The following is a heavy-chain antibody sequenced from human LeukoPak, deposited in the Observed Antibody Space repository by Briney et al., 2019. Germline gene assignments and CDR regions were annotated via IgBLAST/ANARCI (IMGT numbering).Heavy chain of an antibody. Sequence: PSETLSLTCAVYGGSFSGYYWSWIRQPPGKGLEWIGEINHSGSTNYNPSLTSRVTISVDTSKNQFSLKLSSVTAADTAVYYCARGGGGYCSGGGCFNPDWFDPWGQGTLVTVSS. CDR1: GGSFSGYY. J-gene: IGHJ5*02. CDR2: INHSGST. V-gene: IGHV4-34*01. CDR3: ARGGGGYCSGGGCFNPDWFDP. D-gene: IGHD2-15*01.